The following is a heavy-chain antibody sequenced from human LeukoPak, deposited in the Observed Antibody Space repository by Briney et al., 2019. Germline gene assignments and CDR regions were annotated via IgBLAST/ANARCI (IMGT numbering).Heavy chain of an antibody. CDR2: ISYDGSNK. V-gene: IGHV3-30-3*01. Sequence: GGSLRLSCAASGFTFSSYAMHWVRQAPGKGLEWVAVISYDGSNKYYADSVKGRFTISRDNSKNALYLQMNNLRAEDTAVYYCARTPPALMPYYFDYWGQGTLVTVSS. CDR1: GFTFSSYA. J-gene: IGHJ4*02. D-gene: IGHD2-2*01. CDR3: ARTPPALMPYYFDY.